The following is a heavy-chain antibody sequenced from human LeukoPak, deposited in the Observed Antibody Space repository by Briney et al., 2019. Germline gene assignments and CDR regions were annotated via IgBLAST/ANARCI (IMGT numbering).Heavy chain of an antibody. V-gene: IGHV1-2*06. CDR3: ARDIVGAPLDY. CDR1: GYTFTSYD. CDR2: INPNSGGT. D-gene: IGHD1-26*01. Sequence: GASVKVSCKASGYTFTSYDINWVRQATGQGLEWMGRINPNSGGTNYAQKFQGRVTMTRDTSISTAYMELSRLRSDDTAVYYCARDIVGAPLDYWGQGTLVTVSS. J-gene: IGHJ4*02.